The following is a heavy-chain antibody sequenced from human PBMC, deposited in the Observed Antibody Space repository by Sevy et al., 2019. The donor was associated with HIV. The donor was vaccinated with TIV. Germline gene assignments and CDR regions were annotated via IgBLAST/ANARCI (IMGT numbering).Heavy chain of an antibody. CDR1: GGSISSYY. CDR2: IYYSGST. CDR3: ARSITAMGGGFYFDY. Sequence: SEILSLTCTVSGGSISSYYWSWIRQPPGKGLEWIGYIYYSGSTNYNPSLKSRVTISVDTSKNQFSLKLRSVTAADTAVYYCARSITAMGGGFYFDYWGQGTLVTVSS. J-gene: IGHJ4*02. D-gene: IGHD5-18*01. V-gene: IGHV4-59*12.